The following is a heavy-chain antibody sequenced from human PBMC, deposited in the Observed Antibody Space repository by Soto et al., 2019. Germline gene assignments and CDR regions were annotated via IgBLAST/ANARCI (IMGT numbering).Heavy chain of an antibody. CDR3: AKDLGYDYYYYGMDV. D-gene: IGHD5-18*01. CDR2: ISGSGGST. CDR1: GFTFSSYA. Sequence: GSLRLSCAASGFTFSSYAMSWVRQAPGKGLEWVSAISGSGGSTYYADSVKGRFTISRDNSKNTLYLQMNSLRAEDTAVYYCAKDLGYDYYYYGMDVWGQGTTVTVSS. V-gene: IGHV3-23*01. J-gene: IGHJ6*02.